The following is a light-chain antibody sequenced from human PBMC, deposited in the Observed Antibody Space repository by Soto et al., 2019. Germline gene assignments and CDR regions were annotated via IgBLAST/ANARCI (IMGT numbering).Light chain of an antibody. CDR2: DDA. CDR1: NIGSQS. V-gene: IGLV3-21*02. CDR3: SSYAGSDRFV. J-gene: IGLJ1*01. Sequence: SYELVQPPSVSVAPGRTARITCGGNNIGSQSVHWYQQKPGQAPVLVVYDDADRPSGVPDRFSGSKSGNTASLTVSGLQSDDEADYYCSSYAGSDRFVFGTGTKVTVL.